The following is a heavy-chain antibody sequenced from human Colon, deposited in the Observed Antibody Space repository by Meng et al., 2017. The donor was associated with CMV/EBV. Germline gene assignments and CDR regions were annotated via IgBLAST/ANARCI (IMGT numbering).Heavy chain of an antibody. CDR2: INWNGAST. CDR3: DASDY. V-gene: IGHV3-20*04. J-gene: IGHJ4*02. D-gene: IGHD6-6*01. Sequence: GGSLRLSCVASGFKFDDYGMSWVRQSPGKGLQWVAGINWNGASTGYADSVRGRFTISRDNAKNSLYLQINSLRVEDTAIYYCDASDYWGQGTQVTVSS. CDR1: GFKFDDYG.